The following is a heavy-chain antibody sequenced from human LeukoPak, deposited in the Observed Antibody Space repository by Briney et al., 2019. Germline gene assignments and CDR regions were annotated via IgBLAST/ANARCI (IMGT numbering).Heavy chain of an antibody. CDR2: INHSGST. CDR1: GGSFSGYY. V-gene: IGHV4-34*01. D-gene: IGHD1-26*01. J-gene: IGHJ5*02. CDR3: ARGARYNGSYFLRA. Sequence: SETLSLTCAVYGGSFSGYYWSWIRQPPGKGLEWIGEINHSGSTNYNPSLKSRVTISVDTSKNQFSLKLSSVTAADTAVYYCARGARYNGSYFLRAWGQGTLVTVSS.